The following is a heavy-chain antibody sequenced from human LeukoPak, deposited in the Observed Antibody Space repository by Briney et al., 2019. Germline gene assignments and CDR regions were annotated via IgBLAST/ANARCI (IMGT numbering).Heavy chain of an antibody. V-gene: IGHV1-24*01. CDR1: GYTLTELS. D-gene: IGHD5-12*01. J-gene: IGHJ4*02. CDR2: FDPEDGET. Sequence: ASVKVSCKVSGYTLTELSMHWMRQAPGKGLEWMGGFDPEDGETIYAQKFQGRVTMTEDTSTDTAYMELSSLRSEDTAVYYCATRYSGYDYRAAGFDYWGQGTLVTVSS. CDR3: ATRYSGYDYRAAGFDY.